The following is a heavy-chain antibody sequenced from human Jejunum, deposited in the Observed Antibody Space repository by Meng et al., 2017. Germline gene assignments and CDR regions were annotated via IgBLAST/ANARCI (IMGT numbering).Heavy chain of an antibody. V-gene: IGHV1-8*01. CDR1: RYTFINHD. D-gene: IGHD3-16*01. CDR2: MTSNTGDT. CDR3: VRXAGFGGRDWFDP. J-gene: IGHJ5*02. Sequence: GASVEYPGDSCNVSFKASRYTFINHDLNWVRQATGHGLAWMGCMTSNTGDTGYAPKFQGRVTITRDTSINTAYMELRSLRSEDTAVYYCVRXAGFGGRDWFDPWGQGTLVTVSS.